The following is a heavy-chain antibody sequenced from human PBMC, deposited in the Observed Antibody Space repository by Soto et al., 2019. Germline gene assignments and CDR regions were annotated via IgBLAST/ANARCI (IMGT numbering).Heavy chain of an antibody. V-gene: IGHV1-69*13. CDR1: GGTVSSYT. CDR3: ARETQIAAAGTDGYYYGMDV. CDR2: IIPIFGTA. Sequence: SVKVSCKAPGGTVSSYTISWVRQAPGQGLEWMGGIIPIFGTANYAQKFQGRVTITADESTSTAYMELRSLRSDDTAVYYCARETQIAAAGTDGYYYGMDVWGQGTTVTVSS. J-gene: IGHJ6*02. D-gene: IGHD6-13*01.